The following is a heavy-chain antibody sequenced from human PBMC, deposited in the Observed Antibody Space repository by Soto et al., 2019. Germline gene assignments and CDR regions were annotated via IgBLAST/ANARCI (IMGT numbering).Heavy chain of an antibody. J-gene: IGHJ6*02. D-gene: IGHD2-15*01. Sequence: GASVKVSCKASGGTFSSYAISWVRQAPGQGLEWMGGIIPIFGTANYAQKFQGRVTITADESTSTAYMELSSLRSEDTAVYYCASLPLRYCSGGSCRRDYGMDVWGQGTTVTVSS. CDR3: ASLPLRYCSGGSCRRDYGMDV. CDR2: IIPIFGTA. CDR1: GGTFSSYA. V-gene: IGHV1-69*13.